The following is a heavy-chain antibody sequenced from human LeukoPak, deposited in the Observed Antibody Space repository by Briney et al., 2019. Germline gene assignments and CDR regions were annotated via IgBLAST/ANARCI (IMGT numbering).Heavy chain of an antibody. CDR2: ISSSSSYI. CDR3: LAGYYYYYMDV. Sequence: PGGSLRLSCAASGFTFSSYSMNWVRQAPGKRLEWVSSISSSSSYIYYADSVKGRFTISRDNAKNTLYLQMTSLSAEDTAVYYALAGYYYYYMDVWGKGTTVTVSS. V-gene: IGHV3-21*01. J-gene: IGHJ6*03. D-gene: IGHD6-13*01. CDR1: GFTFSSYS.